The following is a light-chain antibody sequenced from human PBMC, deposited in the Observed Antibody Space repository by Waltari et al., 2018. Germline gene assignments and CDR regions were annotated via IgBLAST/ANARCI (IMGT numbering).Light chain of an antibody. J-gene: IGKJ5*01. CDR3: QHYGRSAIT. V-gene: IGKV3-20*01. Sequence: EIVLTQSPVTLSLSPGERATLSCRASESITTNFIAWYQQKPGQAPRLLIHGPAIRATGISDVFSGSGSGTDFTLTISRLEPEDFAVYYCQHYGRSAITFGQGTRLDIK. CDR2: GPA. CDR1: ESITTNF.